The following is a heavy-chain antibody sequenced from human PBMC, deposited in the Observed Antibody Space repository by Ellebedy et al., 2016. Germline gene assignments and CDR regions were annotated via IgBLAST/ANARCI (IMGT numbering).Heavy chain of an antibody. Sequence: LRLSXTVSGGSISSGGYYWSWIRQHPGKGLEWIGYIYYSGSTYYNPSLKSRVTISVDTSKNQFSLKLSSVTAADTAVYYCARTYYYDSSGYPVEGVDAFDIWGQGTMVTVSS. J-gene: IGHJ3*02. D-gene: IGHD3-22*01. V-gene: IGHV4-31*03. CDR1: GGSISSGGYY. CDR2: IYYSGST. CDR3: ARTYYYDSSGYPVEGVDAFDI.